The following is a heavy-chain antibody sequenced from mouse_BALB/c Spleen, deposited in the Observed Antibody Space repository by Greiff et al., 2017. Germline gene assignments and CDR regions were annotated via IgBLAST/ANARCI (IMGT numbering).Heavy chain of an antibody. J-gene: IGHJ4*01. CDR2: INPYNDGT. D-gene: IGHD2-1*01. CDR1: GYTFTSYV. Sequence: EVQLKQSGPELVKPGASVKMSCKASGYTFTSYVMHWVKQKPGQGLEWIGYINPYNDGTKYNEKFKGKATLTSDKSSSTAYMELSSLTSEDSAVYYCARSYGNYAFTFIPLMDYWGQGTSVTVSS. CDR3: ARSYGNYAFTFIPLMDY. V-gene: IGHV1-14*01.